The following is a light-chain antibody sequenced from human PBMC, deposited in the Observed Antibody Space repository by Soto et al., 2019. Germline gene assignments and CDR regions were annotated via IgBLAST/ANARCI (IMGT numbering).Light chain of an antibody. V-gene: IGLV1-44*01. CDR2: TNY. Sequence: QSVLTQPPSASGTPGQRVTISCSGSNSNIGGNTVNWFQQLPGAAPKLLIYTNYQRPSGVPDRFSGSKSGTSATLGITGFQTGDEADYYCGSWDSSLSAYVFGTGTKVTVL. CDR1: NSNIGGNT. J-gene: IGLJ1*01. CDR3: GSWDSSLSAYV.